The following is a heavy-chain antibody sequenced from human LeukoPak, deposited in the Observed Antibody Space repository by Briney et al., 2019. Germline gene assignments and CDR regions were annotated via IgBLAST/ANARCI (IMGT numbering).Heavy chain of an antibody. Sequence: GGSLRLSCAASGFTFSNAWMSWVRQAPGKGLEWVSYISSSGSTIYYADSVKGRFTISRDNAKNSLYLQMNSLRAEDTAVYYCARDSLGYYDSSGYSRPRKYYYYGMDVWGQGTTVTVSS. D-gene: IGHD3-22*01. J-gene: IGHJ6*02. CDR2: ISSSGSTI. V-gene: IGHV3-11*04. CDR3: ARDSLGYYDSSGYSRPRKYYYYGMDV. CDR1: GFTFSNAW.